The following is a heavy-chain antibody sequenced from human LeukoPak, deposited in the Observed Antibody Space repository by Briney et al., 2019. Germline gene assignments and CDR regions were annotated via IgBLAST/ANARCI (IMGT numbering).Heavy chain of an antibody. J-gene: IGHJ4*02. CDR1: GFTFSSYA. CDR3: AKEPAAGTGWYFDY. V-gene: IGHV3-23*01. CDR2: ISGSGGST. Sequence: SGGSLRLSCAASGFTFSSYAMSWVRQAPGKGLEWVSAISGSGGSTYYADSVKGRFTISRDNSKNTLYLQMNNLRAEDTAVYYCAKEPAAGTGWYFDYWGQGTLVTVSS. D-gene: IGHD6-13*01.